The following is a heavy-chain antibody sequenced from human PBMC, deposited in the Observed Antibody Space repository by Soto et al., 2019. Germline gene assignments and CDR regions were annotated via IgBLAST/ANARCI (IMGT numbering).Heavy chain of an antibody. CDR1: YGSISSGDFY. D-gene: IGHD4-17*01. Sequence: QVQLQESGPGLVKPSQTLSLTCTVSYGSISSGDFYWSWIRQPPGKGLEWIGYIFYSESTYYNPSLASRVSISLATSKNQFSLKLTSVTAADTAVYYCARGTRDYYFDNWAREPWSPSPQ. J-gene: IGHJ4*02. V-gene: IGHV4-30-4*01. CDR2: IFYSEST. CDR3: ARGTRDYYFDN.